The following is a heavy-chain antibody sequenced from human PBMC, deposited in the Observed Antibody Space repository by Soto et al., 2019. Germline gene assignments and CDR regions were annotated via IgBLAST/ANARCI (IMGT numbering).Heavy chain of an antibody. Sequence: QITLKESGPTLVKPTQTLTLTCTISGFSLTTGGVGVGWIRQPPGGALEWLALIYWDDDKRYRPSLKSRVTITKDTSKNQVVLKMTNMDPVDTATYYCAHGSCGSGNFNLFDPWGQGTLVTVSS. J-gene: IGHJ5*02. CDR3: AHGSCGSGNFNLFDP. CDR2: IYWDDDK. V-gene: IGHV2-5*02. D-gene: IGHD3-10*01. CDR1: GFSLTTGGVG.